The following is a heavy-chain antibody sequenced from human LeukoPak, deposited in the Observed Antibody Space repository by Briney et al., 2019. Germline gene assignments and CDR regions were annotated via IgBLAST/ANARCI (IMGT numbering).Heavy chain of an antibody. J-gene: IGHJ4*02. Sequence: ASVKVSCKVSGYTLTELSMHWVRQAPGQGLEWMGWISAYNGNTNYAQKLQGRVTMTTDTSTSTAYMELRSLRSDDTAVYYCARGGGVLMVYALDYWGQGTLVTVSS. CDR2: ISAYNGNT. CDR1: GYTLTELS. CDR3: ARGGGVLMVYALDY. D-gene: IGHD2-8*01. V-gene: IGHV1-18*01.